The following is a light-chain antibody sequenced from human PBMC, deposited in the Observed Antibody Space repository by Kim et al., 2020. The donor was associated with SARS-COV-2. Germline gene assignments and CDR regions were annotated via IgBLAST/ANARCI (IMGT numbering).Light chain of an antibody. CDR3: QQYNNGWT. Sequence: EIVMTQSPATLSVSPGERATLSCRASQSVSSNLAWYQQKPGQAPRLLIYGASTRATGISARFSGSGSGTEFTLTISSLQSEDFAVYYCQQYNNGWTFGQGTKVDIK. CDR1: QSVSSN. J-gene: IGKJ1*01. CDR2: GAS. V-gene: IGKV3-15*01.